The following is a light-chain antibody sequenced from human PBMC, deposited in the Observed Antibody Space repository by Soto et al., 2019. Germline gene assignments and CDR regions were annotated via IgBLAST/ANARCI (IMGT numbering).Light chain of an antibody. CDR1: SSDVGGYNY. V-gene: IGLV2-14*01. CDR3: SSYTSSSIDYV. Sequence: QSALTQPASVSGSPGQSITISCTGTSSDVGGYNYVSWYQQHPGKAPKLMIYEVSNRPAGVSNRFSGSKSGTTASLTISGLQAEDEADYYCSSYTSSSIDYVFGPGTKLTVL. CDR2: EVS. J-gene: IGLJ1*01.